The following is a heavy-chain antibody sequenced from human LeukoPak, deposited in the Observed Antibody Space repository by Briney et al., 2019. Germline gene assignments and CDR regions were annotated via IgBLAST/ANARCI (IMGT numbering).Heavy chain of an antibody. D-gene: IGHD3-10*01. V-gene: IGHV1-18*04. CDR2: ISAYNGNT. J-gene: IGHJ5*02. CDR1: GYTFTSYG. Sequence: ASVKVSCKASGYTFTSYGISWVRQAPGQGLEWMGWISAYNGNTNYAQKLQGRVTMTTDTSTSTAYMELRSLRSDDTAVYYCARDADVLLWFGELLRGARFDPWGQGTLVTVSS. CDR3: ARDADVLLWFGELLRGARFDP.